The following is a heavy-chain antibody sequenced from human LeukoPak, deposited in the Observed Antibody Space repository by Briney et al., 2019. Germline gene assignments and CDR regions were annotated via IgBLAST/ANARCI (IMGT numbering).Heavy chain of an antibody. CDR1: GGSISSSNW. CDR2: IYHSGST. J-gene: IGHJ4*02. Sequence: SGTLSLTCAVSGGSISSSNWWSWDRQPPGKGLEWIGEIYHSGSTNYSPSLKSRVTISVDKSKNQFSLKLSSVTAADTAVYYCARESVGATYSSEWGQGTLVTVSS. CDR3: ARESVGATYSSE. V-gene: IGHV4-4*02. D-gene: IGHD1-26*01.